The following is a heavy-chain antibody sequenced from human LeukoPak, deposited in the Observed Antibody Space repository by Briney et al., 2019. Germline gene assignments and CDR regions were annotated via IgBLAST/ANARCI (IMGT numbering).Heavy chain of an antibody. CDR3: ARNLYYYDSRGNWFDP. V-gene: IGHV1-2*02. CDR2: INPNSGGT. CDR1: GYTFTGYY. Sequence: ASVKVSCKASGYTFTGYYMHWVRQAPGQGLEWTGWINPNSGGTNYAQKFQGRVTMTRDTSISTAYMELSRLRSDDTAVYYCARNLYYYDSRGNWFDPWGQGTLVTVSS. D-gene: IGHD3-22*01. J-gene: IGHJ5*02.